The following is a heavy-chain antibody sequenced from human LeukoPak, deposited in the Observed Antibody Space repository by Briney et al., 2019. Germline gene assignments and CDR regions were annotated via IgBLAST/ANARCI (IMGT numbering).Heavy chain of an antibody. V-gene: IGHV3-15*01. CDR3: TTADPWNGSPFDY. D-gene: IGHD1-1*01. CDR2: IKSKTDGGTT. CDR1: GFTFSNAW. J-gene: IGHJ4*02. Sequence: GGSLRLSCAASGFTFSNAWMSWARQAPGKGLEWVGRIKSKTDGGTTDYAAPVKGRFTISRDDSKNTLYLQMNSLKTEDTAVYYCTTADPWNGSPFDYWGQGTLVTVSS.